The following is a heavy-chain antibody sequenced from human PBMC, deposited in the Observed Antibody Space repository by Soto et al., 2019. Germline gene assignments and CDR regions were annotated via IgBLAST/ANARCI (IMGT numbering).Heavy chain of an antibody. Sequence: ELQLVESGGGLVQHGRSLRLSCAASGFNVDKYAMHWVRQAPGKGLEWVSGISWNSGNIDYADSVKGRFTISRDNAKNSLYLQMTSLRPDDTALYYCAKASKTTWYDAFDIWGQGTMVTVSS. J-gene: IGHJ3*02. CDR2: ISWNSGNI. V-gene: IGHV3-9*01. CDR3: AKASKTTWYDAFDI. CDR1: GFNVDKYA. D-gene: IGHD1-7*01.